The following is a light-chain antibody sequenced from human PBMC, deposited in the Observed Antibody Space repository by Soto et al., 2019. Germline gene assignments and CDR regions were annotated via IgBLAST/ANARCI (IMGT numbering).Light chain of an antibody. CDR1: QSVSSSY. CDR3: QQYDKRPPWT. J-gene: IGKJ1*01. Sequence: EIVLTQSPGTLSLSPGKRATLSCRASQSVSSSYLAWYQHKPGQAPRLLIHGASTRATGIPARFSGSGSGTEFTLTISSLQSEDFAVYYCQQYDKRPPWTFGQGTKVDIK. CDR2: GAS. V-gene: IGKV3-15*01.